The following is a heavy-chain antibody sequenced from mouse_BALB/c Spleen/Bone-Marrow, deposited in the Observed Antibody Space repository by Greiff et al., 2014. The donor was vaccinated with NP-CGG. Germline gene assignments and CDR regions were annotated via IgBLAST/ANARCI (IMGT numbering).Heavy chain of an antibody. CDR3: ARTIIGYYFDY. V-gene: IGHV1-14*01. Sequence: EVQLVESGPEPVKPGASVKMSCKASGYTFTSYVMQWVKQKPGQGLEWIGYIHPYNDGTKYNERFKGKATLTSDKSSSTAYMELSSLTSEDSAVYYFARTIIGYYFDYWGQGTTLTVSS. CDR2: IHPYNDGT. CDR1: GYTFTSYV. D-gene: IGHD1-1*02. J-gene: IGHJ2*01.